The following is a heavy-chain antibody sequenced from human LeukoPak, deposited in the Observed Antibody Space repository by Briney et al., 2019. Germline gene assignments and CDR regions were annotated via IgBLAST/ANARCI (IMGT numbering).Heavy chain of an antibody. Sequence: ASVKDSRKACGYTFTSYGISWVRQAPGQGLEWMGWISAYNGNTNYAQKFQGRVTMTEDTSTDTAYMELSSLRSEDTAVYYCATRYSGSFSFDYWGQGTLVTVSS. CDR3: ATRYSGSFSFDY. V-gene: IGHV1-18*01. D-gene: IGHD1-26*01. J-gene: IGHJ4*02. CDR1: GYTFTSYG. CDR2: ISAYNGNT.